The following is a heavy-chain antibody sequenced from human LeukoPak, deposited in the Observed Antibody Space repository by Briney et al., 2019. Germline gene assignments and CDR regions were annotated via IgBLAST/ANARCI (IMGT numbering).Heavy chain of an antibody. CDR1: GGSFSSGSYY. Sequence: SETLSLTCTVSGGSFSSGSYYYTWIRQPAGKGLEWIGRIYTSGSTNYNPSLKSRVIISVDTSKNQFSLKLSSVTAADTAVYYCARSSRDYSSSWYFAFDIWGQGTMVTVSS. CDR3: ARSSRDYSSSWYFAFDI. D-gene: IGHD6-13*01. V-gene: IGHV4-61*02. J-gene: IGHJ3*02. CDR2: IYTSGST.